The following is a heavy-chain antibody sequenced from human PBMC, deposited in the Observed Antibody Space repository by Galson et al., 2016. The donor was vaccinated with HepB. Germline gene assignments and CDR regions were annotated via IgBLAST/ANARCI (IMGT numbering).Heavy chain of an antibody. CDR3: VRHWDGNGDVYYWYFDL. J-gene: IGHJ2*01. Sequence: QSGAEVKQPGESLRISCKGSGYSFTNYWISWVRQTPGKGLEWMGRIDPSDSYTHYSPSFQGHVTISTDNSISTAYLQWSSLKASDTAMFYCVRHWDGNGDVYYWYFDLWGRGTPVTVSS. CDR2: IDPSDSYT. D-gene: IGHD4-17*01. CDR1: GYSFTNYW. V-gene: IGHV5-10-1*01.